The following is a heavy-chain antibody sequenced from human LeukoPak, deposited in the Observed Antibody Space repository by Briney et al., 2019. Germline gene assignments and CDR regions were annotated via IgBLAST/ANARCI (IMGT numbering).Heavy chain of an antibody. V-gene: IGHV3-9*01. CDR3: AKSSSSSDYYYYYMDV. CDR1: GFTFDDYA. J-gene: IGHJ6*03. CDR2: ISWNSGSI. Sequence: SGGSLRLSCAASGFTFDDYAMHWVRQAPGKGLEWGSGISWNSGSIGYADSVKGRFTISRDNAKNSLYLQMNSLRAEDTALYYCAKSSSSSDYYYYYMDVWGKGTTVTVSS. D-gene: IGHD6-6*01.